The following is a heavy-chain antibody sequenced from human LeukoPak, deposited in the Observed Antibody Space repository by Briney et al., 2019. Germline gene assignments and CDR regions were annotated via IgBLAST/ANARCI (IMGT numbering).Heavy chain of an antibody. J-gene: IGHJ6*03. CDR2: IYSGGGT. CDR1: GFIVSSLY. D-gene: IGHD3-3*01. CDR3: AAPPVWSGYYIPYYMDV. V-gene: IGHV3-53*01. Sequence: PGGSLRLSCAASGFIVSSLYMSWVRQAPGKGLEWVSVIYSGGGTDYAESVKGRFTISRDNAKNSLYLQMNSLRAEDTAVYYCAAPPVWSGYYIPYYMDVWGKGTTVTVSS.